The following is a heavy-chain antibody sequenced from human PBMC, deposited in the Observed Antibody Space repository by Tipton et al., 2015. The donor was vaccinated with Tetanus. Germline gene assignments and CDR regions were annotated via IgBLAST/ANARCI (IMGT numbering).Heavy chain of an antibody. Sequence: TLSLTCTVSGASINAGGYLWTWVRQRPGKGLEWIGNIYYTGRTSYNPSLNSRLTISVDTAKNRFSLNLTSVTAADTAVYYCARAPYYTNQRIRFDPWGKGILVSVSS. V-gene: IGHV4-31*03. D-gene: IGHD4-11*01. CDR3: ARAPYYTNQRIRFDP. CDR1: GASINAGGYL. CDR2: IYYTGRT. J-gene: IGHJ5*02.